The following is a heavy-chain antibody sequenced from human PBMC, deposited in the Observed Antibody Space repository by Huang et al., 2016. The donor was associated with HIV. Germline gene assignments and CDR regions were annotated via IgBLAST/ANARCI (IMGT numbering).Heavy chain of an antibody. V-gene: IGHV4-39*01. D-gene: IGHD6-13*01. Sequence: QLQLQESGPGQVKPSETLSLTCTVSGDFISSTNYSWGWIRQSPGKGLEWVGSVYQRGGTSDNPSLKSRVTLSVDTSRNQFSLRLNSVTAADTAVYYCASQHIGAAATWFWGRGTQVAVSS. CDR2: VYQRGGT. CDR3: ASQHIGAAATWF. CDR1: GDFISSTNYS. J-gene: IGHJ4*02.